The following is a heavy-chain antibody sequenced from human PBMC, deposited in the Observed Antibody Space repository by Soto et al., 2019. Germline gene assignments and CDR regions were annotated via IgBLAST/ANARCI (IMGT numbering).Heavy chain of an antibody. J-gene: IGHJ1*01. V-gene: IGHV3-30*18. CDR2: ISHDGINK. D-gene: IGHD6-19*01. CDR1: GFTFSRYA. Sequence: QVQLVESGGGVVQPGRSLRLSCAASGFTFSRYAMHWVRQAPGKGLEWVAVISHDGINKYYPSSVKGRFTISRDNSKNTLYLQLNSLGAEDTAVYYCAKAMEQLLVVYFQHWGQGTLVTVSS. CDR3: AKAMEQLLVVYFQH.